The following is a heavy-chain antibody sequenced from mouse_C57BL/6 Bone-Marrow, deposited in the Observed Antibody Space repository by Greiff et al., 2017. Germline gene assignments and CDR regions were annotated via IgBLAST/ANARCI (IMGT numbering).Heavy chain of an antibody. CDR2: ISDGGSYT. CDR3: ASSTVVAPMDY. Sequence: EVKLMESGGGLVKPGGSLKLSCAASGFTFSSYAMSWVRQTPEKRLEWVATISDGGSYTSYPDNVKGRFTISRDNAKNNLYLQMSHLKSEDTAMYYCASSTVVAPMDYWGQGTSVTVSS. CDR1: GFTFSSYA. J-gene: IGHJ4*01. D-gene: IGHD1-1*01. V-gene: IGHV5-4*03.